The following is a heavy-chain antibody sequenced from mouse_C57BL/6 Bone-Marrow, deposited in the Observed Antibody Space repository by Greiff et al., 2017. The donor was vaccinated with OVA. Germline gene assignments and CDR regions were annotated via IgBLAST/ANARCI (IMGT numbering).Heavy chain of an antibody. CDR1: GFTFTDYY. V-gene: IGHV7-4*01. CDR2: IRNKANGYTT. Sequence: EVHLVESGGGLVQPGASLRLSCAASGFTFTDYYMSWVRQPPGKAPEWLALIRNKANGYTTEYTASVKGRFTISRDNSQNILYLQMNTLRAEDSATYYCVKAGGNPHYYAMDYWGQGTSVTVSS. J-gene: IGHJ4*01. D-gene: IGHD2-1*01. CDR3: VKAGGNPHYYAMDY.